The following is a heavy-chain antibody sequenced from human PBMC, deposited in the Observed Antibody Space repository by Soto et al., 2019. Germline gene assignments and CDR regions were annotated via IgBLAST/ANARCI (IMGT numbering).Heavy chain of an antibody. CDR1: GGSFSGYY. Sequence: SETLSLTCAVYGGSFSGYYWSWIRQPPGKGLEWIGEINHSGSTNYNPSLKSRVTISVDTAMNQFSLKLSSVTAADTAVYYCARGMRDIAAAGTNYYYGMDVWGQGTTVTVSS. V-gene: IGHV4-34*01. CDR2: INHSGST. CDR3: ARGMRDIAAAGTNYYYGMDV. D-gene: IGHD6-13*01. J-gene: IGHJ6*02.